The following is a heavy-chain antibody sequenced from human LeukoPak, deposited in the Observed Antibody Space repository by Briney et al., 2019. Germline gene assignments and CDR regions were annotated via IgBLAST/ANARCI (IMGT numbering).Heavy chain of an antibody. J-gene: IGHJ4*02. CDR3: ARAPYDSSGYYAFDY. CDR2: IYSSGST. Sequence: SETLSLTCTVSGGSISTYYWSWIRQPPGKGLEWIGYIYSSGSTKYNPALKSRVTLSVDTSKNQFSLKLGAVTAADTAVYYCARAPYDSSGYYAFDYWGQGTLVTVSS. CDR1: GGSISTYY. V-gene: IGHV4-59*01. D-gene: IGHD3-22*01.